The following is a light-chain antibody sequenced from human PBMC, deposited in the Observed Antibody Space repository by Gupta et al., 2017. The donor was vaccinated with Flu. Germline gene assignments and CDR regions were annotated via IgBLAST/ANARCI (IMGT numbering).Light chain of an antibody. CDR3: MQALRTPRA. CDR1: QRLLHSSGDYF. Sequence: TLGAPAPISRRSSQRLLHSSGDYFLNWYLQKPGQSPQLLIYVGSKRASGVPDRVSGSHSGTDFIFRISRVEAEDVGVYYCMQALRTPRAFGQGTKVELK. CDR2: VGS. J-gene: IGKJ1*01. V-gene: IGKV2-28*01.